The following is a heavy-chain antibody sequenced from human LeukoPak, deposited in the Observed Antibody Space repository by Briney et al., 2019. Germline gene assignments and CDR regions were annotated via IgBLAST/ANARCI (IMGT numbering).Heavy chain of an antibody. V-gene: IGHV3-33*08. J-gene: IGHJ4*02. CDR3: ARDRFTSRGSSFDR. Sequence: GGSLRLSCSASGFTFSGYAMHWVRQAPGKGLEWVAVIWYDGSNEQYAESVKGRFTISRDNSKNTLYLQMSSLRAEDTAVFYCARDRFTSRGSSFDRWGQGTLVTVSS. CDR1: GFTFSGYA. D-gene: IGHD6-6*01. CDR2: IWYDGSNE.